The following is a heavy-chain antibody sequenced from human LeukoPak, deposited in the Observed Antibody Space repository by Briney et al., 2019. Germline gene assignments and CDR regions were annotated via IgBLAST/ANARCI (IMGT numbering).Heavy chain of an antibody. CDR1: GFTFSSYA. D-gene: IGHD3-16*01. CDR2: ISGSGGST. Sequence: GGSLRLSCAASGFTFSSYAMSWVRQAPGKGLEWVSAISGSGGSTYYADSVKGRFTISRDNTRDMLYLQMNSLRAEDTAVYYCAKGYYDYVWGSYYFDYWGQGTLVTVSS. J-gene: IGHJ4*02. V-gene: IGHV3-23*01. CDR3: AKGYYDYVWGSYYFDY.